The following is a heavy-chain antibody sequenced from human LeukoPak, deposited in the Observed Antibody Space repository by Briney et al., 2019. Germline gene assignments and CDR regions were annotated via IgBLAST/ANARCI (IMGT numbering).Heavy chain of an antibody. J-gene: IGHJ5*01. CDR1: GFTSSSYW. V-gene: IGHV3-53*01. D-gene: IGHD3-10*01. Sequence: GGSLRLSCAASGFTSSSYWMSWVRQAPGKGLDIVSVIYRGGYTYYSDSVKGRFTFSRDDSKNTLDLQMNKLRAEDSAVYYCARLHGGQLRWFDSWGQGTLVTVSS. CDR3: ARLHGGQLRWFDS. CDR2: IYRGGYT.